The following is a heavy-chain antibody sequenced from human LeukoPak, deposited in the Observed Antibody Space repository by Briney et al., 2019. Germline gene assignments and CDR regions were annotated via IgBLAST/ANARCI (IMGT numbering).Heavy chain of an antibody. Sequence: GGSLRLSCAASGFTFSSYSMNWVRQAPGKGLEWVAAISSSGSNIYYADSVKGRFTISRDNSKNTLYLQMNSLRAEDTAVYYCARGRRRQLLKTNGAFDIWGQGTMVTVSS. CDR2: ISSSGSNI. V-gene: IGHV3-21*01. J-gene: IGHJ3*02. CDR3: ARGRRRQLLKTNGAFDI. CDR1: GFTFSSYS. D-gene: IGHD2-2*01.